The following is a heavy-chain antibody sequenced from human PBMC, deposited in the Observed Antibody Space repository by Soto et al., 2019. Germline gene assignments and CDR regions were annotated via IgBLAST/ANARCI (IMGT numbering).Heavy chain of an antibody. V-gene: IGHV4-59*01. J-gene: IGHJ6*02. Sequence: PSETLSLTCTVSGGSISSYYWSWIRQPPGKELQYIGYIYYSGSTNYNPSLKSRVTISDDTSTNQFSLTLTSVTAADTAVYFCARASFLGGYNFGYSPYYYYGMDVWGQGTTVTVSS. D-gene: IGHD5-18*01. CDR2: IYYSGST. CDR3: ARASFLGGYNFGYSPYYYYGMDV. CDR1: GGSISSYY.